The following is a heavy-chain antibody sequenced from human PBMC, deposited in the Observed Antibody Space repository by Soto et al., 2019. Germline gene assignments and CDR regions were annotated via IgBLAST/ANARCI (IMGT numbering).Heavy chain of an antibody. D-gene: IGHD2-15*01. J-gene: IGHJ4*02. CDR1: GFTVSSTY. CDR3: ARTCSGGTCSFDY. V-gene: IGHV3-66*01. Sequence: PGGSLRLSCAASGFTVSSTYMSWVRQAPGKGLEWVSLIYSGGSTYYADSAKGRFTISRDNSKNTLYLQMNSLRAEDTAVYYCARTCSGGTCSFDYWGQGTLVTVSS. CDR2: IYSGGST.